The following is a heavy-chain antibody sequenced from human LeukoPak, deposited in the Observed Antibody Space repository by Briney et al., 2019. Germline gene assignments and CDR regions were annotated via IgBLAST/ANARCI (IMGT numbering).Heavy chain of an antibody. CDR1: GGSFSGYC. CDR2: INHSGST. CDR3: ARGGAAYGSGSYFPFDY. D-gene: IGHD3-10*01. J-gene: IGHJ4*02. V-gene: IGHV4-34*01. Sequence: SETLSLTCAVYGGSFSGYCWSWIRQPPGKGLEWIGEINHSGSTNYNPSLKSRVTISVDTSKNQFSLKLSSVTAADTAAYYCARGGAAYGSGSYFPFDYWGQGTLVTVSS.